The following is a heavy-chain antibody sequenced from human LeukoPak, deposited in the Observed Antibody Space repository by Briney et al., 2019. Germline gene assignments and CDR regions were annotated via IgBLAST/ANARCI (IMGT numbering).Heavy chain of an antibody. CDR1: GGSISSGGYY. D-gene: IGHD4-17*01. CDR2: IYYSGST. J-gene: IGHJ3*02. Sequence: SETLPLTCTVSGGSISSGGYYWSWIRQHPGKGLEWIGYIYYSGSTYYNPSLKSRVTISVDTSKNQFSLKLSSVTAADTAVYYCARHYGVDDAFDIWGQGTMVTVSS. CDR3: ARHYGVDDAFDI. V-gene: IGHV4-31*03.